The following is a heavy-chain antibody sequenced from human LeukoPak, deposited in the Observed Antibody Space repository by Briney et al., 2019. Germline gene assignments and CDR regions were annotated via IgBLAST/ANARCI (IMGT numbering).Heavy chain of an antibody. CDR3: ARSGYYP. D-gene: IGHD3-22*01. CDR2: IQGDERSA. J-gene: IGHJ5*02. CDR1: GFRFSGYW. V-gene: IGHV3-74*01. Sequence: GGSLRLSCEGSGFRFSGYWMHWVRQAPGKGLVWVSRIQGDERSASYGDSVRGRFTISKDNAKNILYLQMDSLRVEDTAVYYCARSGYYPWGQGTLVTVSS.